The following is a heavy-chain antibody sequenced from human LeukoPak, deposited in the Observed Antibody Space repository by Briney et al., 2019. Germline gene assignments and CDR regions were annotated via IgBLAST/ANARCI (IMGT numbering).Heavy chain of an antibody. D-gene: IGHD2-21*02. V-gene: IGHV4-39*01. CDR1: GGSISSSSYY. J-gene: IGHJ6*04. Sequence: SETLSLTCTVSGGSISSSSYYWGWIRQPPGKGLEWIGSIYYSGSTYYNPSLKSRVTISVDTSKNQFSLKLSSVTAADTAVYYCARHGRATAVWGKGTTVTISS. CDR3: ARHGRATAV. CDR2: IYYSGST.